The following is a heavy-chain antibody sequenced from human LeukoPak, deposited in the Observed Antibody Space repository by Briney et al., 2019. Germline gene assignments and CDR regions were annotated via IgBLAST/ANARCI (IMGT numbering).Heavy chain of an antibody. CDR2: IIPIFGTA. Sequence: ASMKVSCKASGGTFSSYAISWVRQAPGQGLEWMGRIIPIFGTANYAQKFQGRVTITTDESTSTAYMELSSLRSEDTAVYYCAREGVTGDAFDIWGQGTMVTVSS. V-gene: IGHV1-69*05. CDR3: AREGVTGDAFDI. D-gene: IGHD3-10*01. CDR1: GGTFSSYA. J-gene: IGHJ3*02.